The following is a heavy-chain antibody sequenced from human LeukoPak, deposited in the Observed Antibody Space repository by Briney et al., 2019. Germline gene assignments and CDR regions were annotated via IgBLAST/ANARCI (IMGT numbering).Heavy chain of an antibody. J-gene: IGHJ6*03. CDR1: GGSISSSGYY. CDR2: IFYSGST. CDR3: ARVLSGSYLTYYYYYMDV. V-gene: IGHV4-39*07. D-gene: IGHD1-26*01. Sequence: PSETLSLTCTVSGGSISSSGYYWGWIRQPPGKGLEWIASIFYSGSTYYNPSLKSRVTISVDTSQIQFSLKLSSVTAADTAVYYCARVLSGSYLTYYYYYMDVWGKGTTVTVSS.